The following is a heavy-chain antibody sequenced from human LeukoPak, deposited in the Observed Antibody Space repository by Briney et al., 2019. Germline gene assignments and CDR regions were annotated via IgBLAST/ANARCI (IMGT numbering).Heavy chain of an antibody. CDR1: GINISSYG. D-gene: IGHD3-9*01. Sequence: GGSLRLSCAASGINISSYGVHWVRQAPGKGLEWVAVISYDGSNRYYADSVKGRFTISRDNAKNTLYLQMNTLRVEDTAVYYCTRDLMDYDVSTGLHHYYMDVWGQGTTVTVSS. J-gene: IGHJ6*02. CDR3: TRDLMDYDVSTGLHHYYMDV. CDR2: ISYDGSNR. V-gene: IGHV3-30*03.